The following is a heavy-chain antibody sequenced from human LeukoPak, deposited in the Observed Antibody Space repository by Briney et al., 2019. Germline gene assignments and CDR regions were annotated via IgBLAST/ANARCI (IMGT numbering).Heavy chain of an antibody. V-gene: IGHV1-69*05. CDR1: GGTFSSYA. Sequence: SVKVSCKASGGTFSSYAISWVRQAPGQGLEWMGGIIPIFGTANYAQKFQGRVTITTDESTSTAYMELSSRRSEDAAVYYCARDRSTPEMATTLSLAFDIWGQGTMVTVSS. CDR2: IIPIFGTA. D-gene: IGHD5-24*01. J-gene: IGHJ3*02. CDR3: ARDRSTPEMATTLSLAFDI.